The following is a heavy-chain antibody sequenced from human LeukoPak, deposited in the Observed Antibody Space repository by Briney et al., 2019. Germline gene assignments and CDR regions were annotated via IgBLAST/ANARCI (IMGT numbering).Heavy chain of an antibody. Sequence: SGTLSLTCAVSGASISSNNWWWSWVRQPPGKGLEWIGEIYHSGSTNYNPSLKSRVTMSVDKSKNQISLKLSSVTAADTAVYYCARGLGLGAAGRYFDYWGQGALVTVSS. CDR2: IYHSGST. CDR3: ARGLGLGAAGRYFDY. CDR1: GASISSNNW. D-gene: IGHD6-13*01. J-gene: IGHJ4*02. V-gene: IGHV4-4*02.